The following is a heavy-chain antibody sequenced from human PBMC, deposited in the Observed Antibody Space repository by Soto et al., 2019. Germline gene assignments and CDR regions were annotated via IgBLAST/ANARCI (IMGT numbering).Heavy chain of an antibody. CDR2: IIPIFGTA. V-gene: IGHV1-69*01. Sequence: QVQLVQSGAEVKKPGSSVKVSCKASGGTFSSYAISWVRQAPGQGLEWMGGIIPIFGTANYAQKFQGRVTITADESTSTAYMELSSLRSEDTAVYYCARDGALVVPAATPYYYYYGMDVWGQGPTVTVSS. J-gene: IGHJ6*02. CDR1: GGTFSSYA. D-gene: IGHD2-2*01. CDR3: ARDGALVVPAATPYYYYYGMDV.